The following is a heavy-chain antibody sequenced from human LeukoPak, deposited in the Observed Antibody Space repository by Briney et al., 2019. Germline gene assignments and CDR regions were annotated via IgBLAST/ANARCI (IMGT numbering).Heavy chain of an antibody. V-gene: IGHV4-34*01. CDR3: ARGRLRWSYFDY. CDR1: GVSLSGYY. Sequence: PSETLSLTCGVHGVSLSGYYWSWIRQPPGKGLEWIGEVNHSGSTNYNPSLKSRVTMSVDASKKQFSLKLSSVTAADTAVYYCARGRLRWSYFDYWGQGTLVTVSS. J-gene: IGHJ4*02. D-gene: IGHD4-23*01. CDR2: VNHSGST.